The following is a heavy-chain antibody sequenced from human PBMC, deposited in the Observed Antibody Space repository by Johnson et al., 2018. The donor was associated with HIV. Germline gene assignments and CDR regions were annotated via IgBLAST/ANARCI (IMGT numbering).Heavy chain of an antibody. CDR1: GFTFSDYY. J-gene: IGHJ3*01. Sequence: QVQLVESGGGLVNPGGSLRLSCAAFGFTFSDYYMSWVRQAPGKGLEWVSYITSSGSTVYYADSVKGRFTISRDNTKNSLYLQMNILSAEDTALYYCARAPEVRGVDAFDVWGQGTVVIVSS. V-gene: IGHV3-11*04. CDR3: ARAPEVRGVDAFDV. D-gene: IGHD3-10*01. CDR2: ITSSGSTV.